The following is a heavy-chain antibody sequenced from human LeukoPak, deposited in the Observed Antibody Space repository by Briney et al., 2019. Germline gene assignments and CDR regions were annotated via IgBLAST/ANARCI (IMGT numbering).Heavy chain of an antibody. CDR3: ARDRRDFWSGYSY. CDR1: GFTFSSYS. CDR2: ISSSSSYI. J-gene: IGHJ4*02. Sequence: GGPLRLSCAASGFTFSSYSMNWVRQAPGKGLEWVSSISSSSSYIYYADSVKGRFTISRDNAKNSLYLQMNSLRAEDTAVYYCARDRRDFWSGYSYWGQGTLVTVSS. V-gene: IGHV3-21*01. D-gene: IGHD3-3*01.